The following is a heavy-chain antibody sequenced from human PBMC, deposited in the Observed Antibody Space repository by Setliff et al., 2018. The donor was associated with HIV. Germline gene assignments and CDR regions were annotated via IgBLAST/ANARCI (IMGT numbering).Heavy chain of an antibody. J-gene: IGHJ4*02. CDR3: ARAREGWKPFAFDY. Sequence: SETLSLTCTVSGGIISSESFFWSWIRQPAGKGLEWIGHISATGSTNYNPSLKSRVTMSLDTSKNQFSLNLKAVTAADAAVYFCARAREGWKPFAFDYWGQGTLVTVSS. V-gene: IGHV4-61*09. CDR1: GGIISSESFF. D-gene: IGHD1-1*01. CDR2: ISATGST.